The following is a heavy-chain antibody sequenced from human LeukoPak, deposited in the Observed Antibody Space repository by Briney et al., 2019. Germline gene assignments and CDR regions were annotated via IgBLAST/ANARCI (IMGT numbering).Heavy chain of an antibody. V-gene: IGHV4-34*01. CDR1: GGSPSAYY. J-gene: IGHJ5*02. CDR3: APRGDIEHSYVYGKWFDP. CDR2: INHSGSV. D-gene: IGHD5-18*01. Sequence: SPETPSLTCAVYGGSPSAYYWTRIRQPRGQGLEWIGEINHSGSVNYNSSLRSRVTISVDTSYKQFSLRLSSVTAADTAVYYWAPRGDIEHSYVYGKWFDPWGQGTRVTVSS.